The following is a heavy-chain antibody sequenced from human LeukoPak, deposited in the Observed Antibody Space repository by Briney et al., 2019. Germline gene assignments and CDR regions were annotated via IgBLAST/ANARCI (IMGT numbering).Heavy chain of an antibody. CDR1: NYTFASYG. CDR2: ISPYDGNT. D-gene: IGHD1-1*01. CDR3: VRVWPPNAVDRGMTYSYFNALGV. V-gene: IGHV1-18*01. J-gene: IGHJ6*02. Sequence: WASVKVSCKASNYTFASYGLSWVRQAPGQGLQWVGWISPYDGNTDYAQRFQARVTMTIDRATRTVYMDLKRLRLDDTAVYYCVRVWPPNAVDRGMTYSYFNALGVWGQGTTVIVSS.